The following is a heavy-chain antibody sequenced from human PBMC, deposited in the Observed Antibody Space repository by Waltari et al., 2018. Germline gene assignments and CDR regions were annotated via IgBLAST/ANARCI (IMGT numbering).Heavy chain of an antibody. D-gene: IGHD2-15*01. CDR2: INAGNGNT. CDR1: GYTFTSYA. Sequence: QVQLVQSGAEVKKPGASVKVSCKASGYTFTSYAMHWVRQAPGQRLEWMGWINAGNGNTKYSQKFQGRVTSTRDTSASTADMELSSLRSEDTAVYYCARAQNDIVVVVAATWYNWFDPWGQGTLVTVSS. CDR3: ARAQNDIVVVVAATWYNWFDP. J-gene: IGHJ5*02. V-gene: IGHV1-3*01.